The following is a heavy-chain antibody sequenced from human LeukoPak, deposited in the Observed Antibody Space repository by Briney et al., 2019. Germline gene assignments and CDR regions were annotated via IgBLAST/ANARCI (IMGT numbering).Heavy chain of an antibody. D-gene: IGHD3-10*01. V-gene: IGHV1-3*01. Sequence: GASVKVSCTASGYTFTSYAMHWVRQAPGQRLEWMGWINAGNGNTKYSQKFQGRVTITRDTSASTAYMELSSLRSEDTAVYYCARAYYYGSASYYFDYWGQGTLVTVSS. J-gene: IGHJ4*02. CDR3: ARAYYYGSASYYFDY. CDR2: INAGNGNT. CDR1: GYTFTSYA.